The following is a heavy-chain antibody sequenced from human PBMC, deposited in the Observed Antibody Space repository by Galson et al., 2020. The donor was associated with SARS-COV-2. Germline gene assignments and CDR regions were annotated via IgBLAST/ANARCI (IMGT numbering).Heavy chain of an antibody. J-gene: IGHJ4*02. D-gene: IGHD2-15*01. V-gene: IGHV4-38-2*02. Sequence: ASETLSLTCNVSGYSISSGYYWMWIRQSPEKGLEWIANIHRSGSAYYNPSLKSRATISVDTSKNQFSLRLTSMTAADAAVYYCARQVVAKTCYFDYWGLGILVTVSS. CDR3: ARQVVAKTCYFDY. CDR2: IHRSGSA. CDR1: GYSISSGYY.